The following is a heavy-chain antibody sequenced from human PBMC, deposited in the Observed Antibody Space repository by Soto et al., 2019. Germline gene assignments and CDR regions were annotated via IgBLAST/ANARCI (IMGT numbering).Heavy chain of an antibody. J-gene: IGHJ5*01. Sequence: SETLSLTCTVSGGSISSGGYYWSWIRQHPGKGLEWIGYIYYSGSTYYNPSLKSRVTISVDTSKNQFSLKLSSVTAADTAVYYCARGYYDSSGYCGVRHWCESCGKGTLGTVSS. V-gene: IGHV4-31*03. D-gene: IGHD3-22*01. CDR3: ARGYYDSSGYCGVRHWCES. CDR1: GGSISSGGYY. CDR2: IYYSGST.